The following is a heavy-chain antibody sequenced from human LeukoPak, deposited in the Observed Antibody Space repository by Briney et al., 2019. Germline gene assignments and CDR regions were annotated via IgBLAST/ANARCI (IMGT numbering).Heavy chain of an antibody. CDR2: ISGSGGST. CDR1: GFTIDTYS. V-gene: IGHV3-23*01. Sequence: GGSLRLSCIASGFTIDTYSMSWVRQAPGKGLEWVSAISGSGGSTYYADSVKGRFTISRDNSKNTLYLQMNSLRAEDTAVYYCARDHDSSGYYDYWGQGTLVTVSS. D-gene: IGHD3-22*01. J-gene: IGHJ4*02. CDR3: ARDHDSSGYYDY.